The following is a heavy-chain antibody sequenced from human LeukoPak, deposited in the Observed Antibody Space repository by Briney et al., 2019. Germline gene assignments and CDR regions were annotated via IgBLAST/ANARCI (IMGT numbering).Heavy chain of an antibody. CDR2: IYYSGST. CDR3: ARVYGELFTSGYYFDY. D-gene: IGHD3-10*02. V-gene: IGHV4-59*01. J-gene: IGHJ4*02. Sequence: SETLSLTCTVSGGSISSYYWSWLRQPPGKGLEWIGYIYYSGSTNYNPSLKSRVTISVDTSKNQFSLKLSSVTAADTAVYYCARVYGELFTSGYYFDYWGQGTLVTVSA. CDR1: GGSISSYY.